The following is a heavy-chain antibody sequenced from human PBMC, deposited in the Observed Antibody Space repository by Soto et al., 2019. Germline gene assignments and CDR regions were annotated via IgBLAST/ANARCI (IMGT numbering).Heavy chain of an antibody. V-gene: IGHV3-48*02. J-gene: IGHJ4*02. CDR1: GFTFSGYS. Sequence: GSLRLSCAASGFTFSGYSVNWVRQAPGKGLEWVSYISSGSKTIYYAESVKGRFTVSRDNARNSQYLQMNSLRDEDTAVYYCVREDILGVRSFDYWGQGTLVTVSS. CDR2: ISSGSKTI. CDR3: VREDILGVRSFDY. D-gene: IGHD3-9*01.